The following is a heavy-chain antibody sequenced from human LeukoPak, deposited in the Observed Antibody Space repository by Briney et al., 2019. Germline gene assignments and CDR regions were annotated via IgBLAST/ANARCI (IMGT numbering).Heavy chain of an antibody. V-gene: IGHV4-30-4*07. CDR2: IYYSGST. CDR3: ARRRVGTTFYYYYYMDV. Sequence: SETLSLTCAVSGGSISSGGYSWSWIRQPPGKGLEWIGYIYYSGSTNYNPSLKSRVTMSVDRAKNQFSLNLSSVTAADTAVYYCARRRVGTTFYYYYYMDVWGKGTTVTISS. D-gene: IGHD1-26*01. CDR1: GGSISSGGYS. J-gene: IGHJ6*03.